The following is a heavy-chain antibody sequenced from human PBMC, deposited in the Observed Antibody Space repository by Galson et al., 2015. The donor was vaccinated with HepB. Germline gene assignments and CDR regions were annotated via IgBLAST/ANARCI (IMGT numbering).Heavy chain of an antibody. J-gene: IGHJ6*02. CDR2: IKSDGSNT. CDR3: ARAPRFYYGMDV. D-gene: IGHD3-16*01. V-gene: IGHV3-74*01. Sequence: SLRLSCAASGFSFSSYRMHWVRQAPGKGLVWVSRIKSDGSNTTYADSVKGRFTISRDNAKNTLYLQMNSLRAEDTAVYYCARAPRFYYGMDVWGQGTTVTGSS. CDR1: GFSFSSYR.